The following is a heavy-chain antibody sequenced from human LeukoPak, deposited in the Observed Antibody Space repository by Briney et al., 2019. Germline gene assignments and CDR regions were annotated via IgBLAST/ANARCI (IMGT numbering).Heavy chain of an antibody. CDR3: ARARGDGLKFDY. V-gene: IGHV4-34*01. D-gene: IGHD5-24*01. Sequence: SEALSLTCAVYGGSFSGYYWSWIRQPPGKGLEWIGEINHSGSTNDNPSLKSRVTISVDKSKNQFSLKLSFVTAADTAVYYCARARGDGLKFDYWGQGTLVTVSS. CDR2: INHSGST. CDR1: GGSFSGYY. J-gene: IGHJ4*02.